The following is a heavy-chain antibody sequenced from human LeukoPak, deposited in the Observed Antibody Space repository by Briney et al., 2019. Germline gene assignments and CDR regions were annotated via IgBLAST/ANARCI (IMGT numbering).Heavy chain of an antibody. J-gene: IGHJ4*02. CDR1: GFTFSSYS. CDR3: AREQGYYYDSSGYLFDY. D-gene: IGHD3-22*01. V-gene: IGHV3-21*01. Sequence: GGSLRLSCAASGFTFSSYSMNWVRQAPGKGLEWVSSISSSSSYIYYADSVKGRFTISRDNAKNSLYLQMNSLRAEDTAVYYCAREQGYYYDSSGYLFDYWGQGTLVTVSS. CDR2: ISSSSSYI.